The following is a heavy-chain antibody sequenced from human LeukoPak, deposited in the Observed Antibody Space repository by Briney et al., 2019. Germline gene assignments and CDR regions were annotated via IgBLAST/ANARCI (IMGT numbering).Heavy chain of an antibody. CDR2: IGTAGDT. CDR3: ARAGGCSGGSCYSSYFDL. Sequence: PGGSLRLSCAASGFTFSSYDMHWVRQATGKGLEWVSAIGTAGDTYYPGSVKGRFTISGENAKNSLYLQMNSLRAGDTAVYYCARAGGCSGGSCYSSYFDLWGRGTLVTVSS. V-gene: IGHV3-13*04. CDR1: GFTFSSYD. J-gene: IGHJ2*01. D-gene: IGHD2-15*01.